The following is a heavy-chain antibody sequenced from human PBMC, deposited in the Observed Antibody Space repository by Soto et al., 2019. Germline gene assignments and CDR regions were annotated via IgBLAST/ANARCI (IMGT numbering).Heavy chain of an antibody. Sequence: GESLKISCKGSGYSFTSYWIGWVRQMPGKGLEWMGIIYPGDSDTRYSPSFQGQVTISADKSISTAYLQWSSLKASDTAMYYCARQYCSGGSCYFPRVNWFDPWGPGTLVTVSS. CDR3: ARQYCSGGSCYFPRVNWFDP. D-gene: IGHD2-15*01. CDR1: GYSFTSYW. CDR2: IYPGDSDT. V-gene: IGHV5-51*01. J-gene: IGHJ5*02.